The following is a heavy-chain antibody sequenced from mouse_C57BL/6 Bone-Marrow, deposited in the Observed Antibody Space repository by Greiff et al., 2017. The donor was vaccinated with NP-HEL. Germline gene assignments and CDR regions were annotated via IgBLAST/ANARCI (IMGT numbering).Heavy chain of an antibody. D-gene: IGHD2-3*01. J-gene: IGHJ3*01. V-gene: IGHV1-42*01. CDR3: AKDGYPWFAY. Sequence: VHVKQSGPELVKPGASVKISCKASGYSFTGYYMNWVKQSPEKSLEWIGEINPSTGGTTYNQKFKAKATLTVDKSSSTAYMQLKSLTSEDSAVYYCAKDGYPWFAYWGQGTLVTVSA. CDR1: GYSFTGYY. CDR2: INPSTGGT.